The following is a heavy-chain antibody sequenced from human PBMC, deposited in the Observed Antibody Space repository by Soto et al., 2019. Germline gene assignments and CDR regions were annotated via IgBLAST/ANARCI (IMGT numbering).Heavy chain of an antibody. J-gene: IGHJ4*02. V-gene: IGHV3-30-3*01. Sequence: QVQLVESGGGVVQPGRSLRLSCAASGFTFSSYAMHWVRQAPGKGLEWVAVISYDGSNKYYADSVKGRFTISRDNSKNTLYLQMNSLRAEDTAVYYCARVREDYYGSGSYLGLDYWGQGTLVTVSS. CDR3: ARVREDYYGSGSYLGLDY. CDR2: ISYDGSNK. D-gene: IGHD3-10*01. CDR1: GFTFSSYA.